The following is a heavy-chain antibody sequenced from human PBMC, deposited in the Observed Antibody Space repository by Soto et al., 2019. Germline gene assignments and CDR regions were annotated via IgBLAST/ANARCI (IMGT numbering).Heavy chain of an antibody. CDR1: TFTFRDHY. Sequence: QVQLVESGGGLVKPGGSLRLSCAASTFTFRDHYMGWIRQAPGKGLEWVSYISSSGSTVYYADSVKGRFTISRDNARDSLFLQMNSLRAEDTAVYYCARDQRNHYGSGSRLDYWGQGTLVTVSS. D-gene: IGHD3-10*01. CDR3: ARDQRNHYGSGSRLDY. J-gene: IGHJ4*02. CDR2: ISSSGSTV. V-gene: IGHV3-11*01.